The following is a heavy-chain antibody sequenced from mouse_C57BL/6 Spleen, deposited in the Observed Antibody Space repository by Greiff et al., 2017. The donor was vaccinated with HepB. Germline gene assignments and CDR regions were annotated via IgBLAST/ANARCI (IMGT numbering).Heavy chain of an antibody. Sequence: QVQLKQSGAELVKPGASVKISRKASGYAFSSYWMNWVKQRPGKGLEWIGQIYPGDGDTNYNGKFKGKATLTADKSSSTAYMQLSSLTSEYSAVYFCAREGDGYPYAMDYWGQGTSVTVSS. CDR3: AREGDGYPYAMDY. CDR2: IYPGDGDT. D-gene: IGHD2-3*01. V-gene: IGHV1-80*01. CDR1: GYAFSSYW. J-gene: IGHJ4*01.